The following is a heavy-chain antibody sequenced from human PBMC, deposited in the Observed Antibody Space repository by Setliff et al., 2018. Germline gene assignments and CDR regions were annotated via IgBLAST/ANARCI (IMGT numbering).Heavy chain of an antibody. CDR1: GSSITSAYS. D-gene: IGHD2-15*01. CDR2: LHPSEGP. J-gene: IGHJ4*02. Sequence: PSETLSLTCSVSGSSITSAYSCAWIRQTPGKGLELIGTLHPSEGPSYNPSLRRRVTLSQDTSYNQFSLNLDSVTAAYAAVYYWATLKSTGVGGRGYLVNWGQGTLVTVSS. V-gene: IGHV4-38-2*02. CDR3: ATLKSTGVGGRGYLVN.